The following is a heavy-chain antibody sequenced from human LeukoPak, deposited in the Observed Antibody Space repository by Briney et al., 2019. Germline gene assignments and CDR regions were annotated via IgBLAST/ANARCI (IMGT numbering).Heavy chain of an antibody. CDR2: IYSGGST. CDR1: GFTVSSNY. D-gene: IGHD4-11*01. Sequence: GGSLKLSCAASGFTVSSNYMSWVRQAPGKGLEWVSVIYSGGSTYYADSVKGRFTISRDNSKNTLYLQVNSLRAEDTAVYYCASTGVYSNYGWFDPWGQGTLVTVSS. J-gene: IGHJ5*02. V-gene: IGHV3-53*01. CDR3: ASTGVYSNYGWFDP.